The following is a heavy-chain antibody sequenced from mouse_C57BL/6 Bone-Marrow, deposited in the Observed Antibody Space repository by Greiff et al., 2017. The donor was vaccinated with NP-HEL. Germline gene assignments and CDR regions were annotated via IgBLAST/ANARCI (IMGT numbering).Heavy chain of an antibody. V-gene: IGHV1-53*01. CDR1: GYSFTSYW. CDR3: VRDSGYAYDY. CDR2: INTSNGGT. D-gene: IGHD3-2*02. Sequence: QVQLQQPGTELVKPGASVKLSCKVSGYSFTSYWMHWVKQRPGQGLEWSGNINTSNGGTNYNEKLKSKATLTVDKSSSTAYMQLSSLTSEDSAVYYCVRDSGYAYDYWGQGTTLTVSS. J-gene: IGHJ2*01.